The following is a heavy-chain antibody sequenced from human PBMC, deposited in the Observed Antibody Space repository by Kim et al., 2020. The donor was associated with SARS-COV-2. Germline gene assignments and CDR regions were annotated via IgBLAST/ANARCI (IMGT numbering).Heavy chain of an antibody. CDR1: GGTFSSYA. CDR2: IIPIFGTA. V-gene: IGHV1-69*13. Sequence: SVKVSCKASGGTFSSYAISWVRQAPGQGLEWMGGIIPIFGTANYAQKFQGRVTITADESTSTAYMELSSLRSEDTAVYYCASNQPGYCSSTSCYVAFDIWGQGTMVTVSS. J-gene: IGHJ3*02. CDR3: ASNQPGYCSSTSCYVAFDI. D-gene: IGHD2-2*03.